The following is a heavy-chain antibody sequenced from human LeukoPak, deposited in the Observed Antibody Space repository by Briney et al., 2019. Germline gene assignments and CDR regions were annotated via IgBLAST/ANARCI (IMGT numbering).Heavy chain of an antibody. CDR3: TTVTATVTTSNAFDI. CDR1: GFTFSHAW. Sequence: PGGSLRLSCAASGFTFSHAWMSWVRQAPGKGLEWVGRIKRKPDGGTTDYAAPVKGRFTISRDDSKSTLNLQMSSLKTEDTAVYYCTTVTATVTTSNAFDIWGEGTMVSVSS. V-gene: IGHV3-15*01. J-gene: IGHJ3*02. CDR2: IKRKPDGGTT. D-gene: IGHD4-17*01.